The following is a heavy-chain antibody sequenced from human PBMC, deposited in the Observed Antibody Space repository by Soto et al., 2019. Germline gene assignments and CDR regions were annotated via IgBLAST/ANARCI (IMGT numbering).Heavy chain of an antibody. V-gene: IGHV3-23*01. J-gene: IGHJ4*02. CDR1: GFTFSSYA. Sequence: GGSLRLSCAASGFTFSSYAMSWVRQAPGKGLEWVSAISGSGGSKYYADSVKGRFTLSIDNSKNTLYLQMNSLIAEDTAVYYCAKDLRLSYYWGQGTLVTVS. CDR2: ISGSGGSK. CDR3: AKDLRLSYY.